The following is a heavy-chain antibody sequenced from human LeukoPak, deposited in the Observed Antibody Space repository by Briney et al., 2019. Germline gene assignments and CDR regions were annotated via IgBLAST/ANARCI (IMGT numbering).Heavy chain of an antibody. Sequence: PLETLSLTCTVSGYSISSGYYWGWIRQPPGKGLEWIGSIYHSGSTYYNPSLKSRVTISVDTSKNQFSLKLSSVTAADTAVYYCARDTKAFDYWGQGTLVTVSS. J-gene: IGHJ4*02. CDR3: ARDTKAFDY. CDR1: GYSISSGYY. CDR2: IYHSGST. V-gene: IGHV4-38-2*02.